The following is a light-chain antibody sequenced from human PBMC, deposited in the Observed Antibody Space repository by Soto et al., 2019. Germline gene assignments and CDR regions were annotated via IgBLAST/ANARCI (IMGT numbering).Light chain of an antibody. J-gene: IGKJ2*01. CDR2: GAS. Sequence: EIVFTQSPGPLSLSPGERATLSCRASQSVSSSYLAWYQQKPGQAPRLLIYGASGRATGIPDRFSGSGSGTDFTLTISRLEPEDFAVYYCHQYGSSPYTFGQGTKLEIK. CDR1: QSVSSSY. V-gene: IGKV3-20*01. CDR3: HQYGSSPYT.